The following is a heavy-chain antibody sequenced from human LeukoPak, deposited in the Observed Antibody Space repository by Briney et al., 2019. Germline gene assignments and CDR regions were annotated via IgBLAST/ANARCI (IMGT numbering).Heavy chain of an antibody. V-gene: IGHV4-31*03. CDR2: IYYSGST. D-gene: IGHD3-3*01. J-gene: IGHJ6*02. Sequence: PSETLSLTCTVSGGSISSGGYYWSWIRQQPGKGLEWIGYIYYSGSTYYNPSLKSRVTISVDTSKNQFSLKLSSVTAADTAVYYCARDRDFWSGYYSYYYYYGMDVWGQGTTVTVSS. CDR1: GGSISSGGYY. CDR3: ARDRDFWSGYYSYYYYYGMDV.